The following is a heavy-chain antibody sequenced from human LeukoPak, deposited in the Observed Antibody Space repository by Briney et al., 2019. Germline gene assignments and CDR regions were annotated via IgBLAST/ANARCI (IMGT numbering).Heavy chain of an antibody. J-gene: IGHJ3*02. CDR3: AREIAARPDIHAFDI. V-gene: IGHV3-30*02. CDR2: IRYDGSNK. D-gene: IGHD6-6*01. CDR1: GFTFSSYG. Sequence: GGSLRLSCAASGFTFSSYGMHWVRQAPGKGLEWVAFIRYDGSNKYYADSVKGRFTISRDNSKNTLYLQMNSLRAEDTAVYYCAREIAARPDIHAFDIWGQGTMVTVSS.